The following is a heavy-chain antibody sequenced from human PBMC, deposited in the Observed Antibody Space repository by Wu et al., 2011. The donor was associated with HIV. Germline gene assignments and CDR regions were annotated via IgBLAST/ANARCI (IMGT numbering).Heavy chain of an antibody. CDR1: GYTFTNYW. CDR3: ARWLYCSSTSCFTRGDSFYI. D-gene: IGHD2-2*01. CDR2: IYPDDSET. V-gene: IGHV5-51*03. J-gene: IGHJ3*02. Sequence: VQLVQSGAEVKKPGESLKISCMGSGYTFTNYWIAWVRQVPGKGLEWMGIIYPDDSETRYSPSFQGQVSISADKSINTVYLQWNSLMASDTAMYYCARWLYCSSTSCFTRGDSFYIWGQGTVVTVSS.